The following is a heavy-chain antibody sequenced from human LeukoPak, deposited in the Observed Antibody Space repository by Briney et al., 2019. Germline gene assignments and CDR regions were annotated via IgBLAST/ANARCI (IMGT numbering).Heavy chain of an antibody. CDR3: ARDDSSGYYTQSMDV. J-gene: IGHJ6*02. V-gene: IGHV3-48*04. D-gene: IGHD3-22*01. CDR1: GFTFSSYA. Sequence: GGSLRLSCAASGFTFSSYAMSWVRQAPGKGLEWVSYISSSSSTIYYADSVKGRFTISRDNAKNSLYLQMNSLRAEDTAVYYCARDDSSGYYTQSMDVWGQGTTVTVSS. CDR2: ISSSSSTI.